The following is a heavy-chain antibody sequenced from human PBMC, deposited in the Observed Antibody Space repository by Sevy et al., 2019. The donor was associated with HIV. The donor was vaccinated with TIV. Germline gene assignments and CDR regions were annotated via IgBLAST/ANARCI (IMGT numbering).Heavy chain of an antibody. CDR2: INPNSGDT. CDR1: GYTFTGQY. CDR3: SRDLRLRGYSYGCFDY. V-gene: IGHV1-2*02. D-gene: IGHD5-18*01. J-gene: IGHJ4*02. Sequence: ASVKVSCKASGYTFTGQYIHWVRQAPGHRLEWMGWINPNSGDTKYAQEFKGRVTMTRDTSISTAYMELSGLKSDDTAVYYCSRDLRLRGYSYGCFDYWGQGTLVTVSS.